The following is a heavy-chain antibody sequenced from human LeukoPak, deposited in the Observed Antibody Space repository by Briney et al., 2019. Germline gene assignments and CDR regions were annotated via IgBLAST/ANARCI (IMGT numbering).Heavy chain of an antibody. V-gene: IGHV3-30-3*01. D-gene: IGHD4/OR15-4a*01. CDR2: ISYDGSNK. J-gene: IGHJ6*02. Sequence: GGSLRLSCAASGFTFSSYAMHWVRQAPGKGLEWVAVISYDGSNKYYADSVKGRFTISRDNSKNTLYLQMNSLRAEDTAVYYCASRTNYQYYYYGMDVWGRGTTVTVSS. CDR1: GFTFSSYA. CDR3: ASRTNYQYYYYGMDV.